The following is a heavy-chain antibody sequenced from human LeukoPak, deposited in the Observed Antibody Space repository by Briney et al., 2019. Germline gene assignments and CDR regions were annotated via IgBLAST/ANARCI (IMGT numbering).Heavy chain of an antibody. V-gene: IGHV1-46*01. Sequence: GASVKVSCKASGYTFTSYYMHWVRQAPGQGLEWMGIINPSGGSTSYAQKFQGRVTMTRDMSTSTVYMELSSLRSDDTAVYYCVRAKEGVTFVRGEMDYWGQGTLVTVSS. D-gene: IGHD3-10*01. CDR2: INPSGGST. CDR3: VRAKEGVTFVRGEMDY. J-gene: IGHJ4*02. CDR1: GYTFTSYY.